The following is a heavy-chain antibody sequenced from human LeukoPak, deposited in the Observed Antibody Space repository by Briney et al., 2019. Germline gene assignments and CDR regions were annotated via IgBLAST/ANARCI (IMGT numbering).Heavy chain of an antibody. CDR3: ARGRYNNSGYYQGLDY. CDR2: IYYSGGT. J-gene: IGHJ4*02. D-gene: IGHD3-22*01. Sequence: SETLSLTCTVSGGSINSYYWSWIRQPPGKGLEWIGYIYYSGGTNYNPSLKSRVTISVDTSKNQFSLKLSSVTAADTAVYYCARGRYNNSGYYQGLDYGGRGPLVPVSS. CDR1: GGSINSYY. V-gene: IGHV4-59*01.